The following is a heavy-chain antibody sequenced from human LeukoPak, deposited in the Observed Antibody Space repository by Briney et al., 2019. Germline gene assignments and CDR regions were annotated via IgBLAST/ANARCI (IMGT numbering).Heavy chain of an antibody. CDR2: IYHSGST. CDR3: ARWLTNDDAFDI. CDR1: GGSISSGGYY. V-gene: IGHV4-30-2*01. D-gene: IGHD4/OR15-4a*01. J-gene: IGHJ3*02. Sequence: PSQTLSLTCTVSGGSISSGGYYWSWIRQPPGKGLEWIGYIYHSGSTYYNPSLKSRVTISVDTSKNQFSLKLSSVTAADTAVYYCARWLTNDDAFDIWGQGTMVTVSS.